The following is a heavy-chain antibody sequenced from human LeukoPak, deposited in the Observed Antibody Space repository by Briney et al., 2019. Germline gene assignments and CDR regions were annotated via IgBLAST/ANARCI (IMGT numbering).Heavy chain of an antibody. CDR2: ISGSGGST. V-gene: IGHV3-23*01. CDR1: GFTFSSYG. D-gene: IGHD2-2*01. Sequence: GGSLRLSCAASGFTFSSYGMSWVRQAPGKGLEWVSGISGSGGSTYYADSVKGRFTISRDNSKNTLYLQMNSLRAEDTAVYYCASSSTTPGNWFDPWGQGTLVTVSS. J-gene: IGHJ5*02. CDR3: ASSSTTPGNWFDP.